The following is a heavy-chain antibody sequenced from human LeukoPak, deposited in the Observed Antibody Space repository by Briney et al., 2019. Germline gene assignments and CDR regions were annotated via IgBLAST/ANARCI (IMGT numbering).Heavy chain of an antibody. V-gene: IGHV3-21*01. J-gene: IGHJ4*02. Sequence: GGSLRLSCAASGFTFSTYSMNWVRQAPGKGLEWVSSISSSSTYIYYADSVKGRFTISRDNAKNSLSLQMNSLRAEDTAVYYCAREQEWMVKGDYWGQGTLVTVS. CDR2: ISSSSTYI. CDR1: GFTFSTYS. D-gene: IGHD6-19*01. CDR3: AREQEWMVKGDY.